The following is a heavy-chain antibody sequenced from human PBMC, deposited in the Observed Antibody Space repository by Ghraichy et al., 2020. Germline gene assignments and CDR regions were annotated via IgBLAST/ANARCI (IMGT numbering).Heavy chain of an antibody. Sequence: SETLSLTCAVYGGSFSGYYWSWIRQPPGKGLEWIGEINHSGSTNYNPSLKSRVTISVDTSKNQFSLKLSTVTAADTAVYYCARDGRSSSSGLSWFDPWGQGTLVTVSS. V-gene: IGHV4-34*01. J-gene: IGHJ5*02. CDR2: INHSGST. D-gene: IGHD6-6*01. CDR3: ARDGRSSSSGLSWFDP. CDR1: GGSFSGYY.